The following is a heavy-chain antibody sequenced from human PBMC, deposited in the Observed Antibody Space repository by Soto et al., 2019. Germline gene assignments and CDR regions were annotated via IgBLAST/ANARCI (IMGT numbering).Heavy chain of an antibody. Sequence: SETLSLTCAVYGGSFSDYYWSWIRQPPGKGLEWIGEIEHSGRTHYNPSLRSRVTVSVDTSRTQFSLRLSSVTAADTAVYYCARLNGYCISTNCHGYYGMDVWGQGTTVTVSS. V-gene: IGHV4-34*01. CDR3: ARLNGYCISTNCHGYYGMDV. D-gene: IGHD2-2*03. J-gene: IGHJ6*02. CDR1: GGSFSDYY. CDR2: IEHSGRT.